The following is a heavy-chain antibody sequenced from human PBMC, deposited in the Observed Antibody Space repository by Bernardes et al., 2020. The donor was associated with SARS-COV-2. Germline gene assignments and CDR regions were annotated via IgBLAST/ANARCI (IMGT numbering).Heavy chain of an antibody. J-gene: IGHJ6*02. V-gene: IGHV1-18*01. CDR3: ARHCTGGSCYGDHYGMDV. CDR1: GYTFSSYG. Sequence: ASVEVSCKASGYTFSSYGFSWVRQAPGQGLEWMGWISAYNGNTKYAQKLQGRVTMTTDTSTSTAYMELRSLRSDDTAVYYCARHCTGGSCYGDHYGMDVWGQGTTVTVSS. D-gene: IGHD2-15*01. CDR2: ISAYNGNT.